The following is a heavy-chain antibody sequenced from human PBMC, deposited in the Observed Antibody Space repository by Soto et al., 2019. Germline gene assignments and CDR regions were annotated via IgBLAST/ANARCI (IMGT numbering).Heavy chain of an antibody. CDR3: AKGGDGYNGPPYYYYYGMDV. Sequence: ESGGGVVQPGRSLRLSCAASGFTFSSYAMHWVRQAPGKGLEWVAVISYDGSNKYYADSVKGRFTISRDNSKNTLYLQMNSLRAEDTAVYYCAKGGDGYNGPPYYYYYGMDVWGQGTTVTVSS. CDR1: GFTFSSYA. J-gene: IGHJ6*02. CDR2: ISYDGSNK. D-gene: IGHD5-12*01. V-gene: IGHV3-30-3*01.